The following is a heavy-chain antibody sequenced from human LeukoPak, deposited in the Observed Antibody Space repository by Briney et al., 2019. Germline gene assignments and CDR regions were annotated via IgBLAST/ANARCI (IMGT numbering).Heavy chain of an antibody. V-gene: IGHV1-69*13. CDR2: IIPIFGTA. J-gene: IGHJ3*02. Sequence: SVKVSCKASGGTFSSYAISWVRQAPGQGLEWMGGIIPIFGTANYAQKFQGRVTITADESTSTAYMELSSLRSEDTAVYYCARERLWLGDRAFDIWGQGTMVTVSS. CDR1: GGTFSSYA. D-gene: IGHD5-18*01. CDR3: ARERLWLGDRAFDI.